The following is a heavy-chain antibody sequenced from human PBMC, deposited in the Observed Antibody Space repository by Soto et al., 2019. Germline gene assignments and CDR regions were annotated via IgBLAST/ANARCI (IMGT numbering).Heavy chain of an antibody. CDR1: GGSISSSDYY. V-gene: IGHV4-39*01. CDR3: ARHLTYNTYAERFDP. D-gene: IGHD1-1*01. J-gene: IGHJ5*02. CDR2: IYYSGIT. Sequence: QLQLQESGPGLVKPSETLSLTCTVSGGSISSSDYYWGWIRQPPGMGLEWIGSIYYSGITYYNPSLRSRVTISVDTSENPFSLKLSSVTAADTALYYCARHLTYNTYAERFDPWGQGTLVTVSS.